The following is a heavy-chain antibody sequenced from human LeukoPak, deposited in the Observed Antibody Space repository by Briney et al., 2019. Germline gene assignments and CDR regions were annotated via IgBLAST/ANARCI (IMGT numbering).Heavy chain of an antibody. Sequence: SETLSLTCTVSGGSISSGSYYWSWIRQPAGKGLEWIGCIYTSGSTNYNPSLKSRVTISVDTSKNQFSLKLSSVTAADTAVYYCARAPHYYYDSSGSIFDYWGQGTLVTVSS. CDR2: IYTSGST. CDR1: GGSISSGSYY. D-gene: IGHD3-22*01. CDR3: ARAPHYYYDSSGSIFDY. J-gene: IGHJ4*02. V-gene: IGHV4-61*02.